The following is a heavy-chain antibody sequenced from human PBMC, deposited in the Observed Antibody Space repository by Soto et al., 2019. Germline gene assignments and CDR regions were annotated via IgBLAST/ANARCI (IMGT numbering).Heavy chain of an antibody. CDR2: IIPIFGTA. Sequence: SVKVSCKASGGTFSSYAISWVRQAPGQGLEWMGGIIPIFGTANYAQKFQGRVTITADESTSTAYMELSSLRSEDTAVYYCARDLRXGESTDTPYYYYYGMDVWGQGTTVTVSS. D-gene: IGHD3-10*01. CDR1: GGTFSSYA. J-gene: IGHJ6*02. CDR3: ARDLRXGESTDTPYYYYYGMDV. V-gene: IGHV1-69*13.